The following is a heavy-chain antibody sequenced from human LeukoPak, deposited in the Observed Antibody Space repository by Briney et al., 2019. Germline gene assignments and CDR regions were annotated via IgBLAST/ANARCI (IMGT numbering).Heavy chain of an antibody. CDR3: ARGPFSSSWSEFDY. Sequence: GGSLRLSCAASGFTFSDYSLNWVRQAPGKGLEWVSCISGDSRYIYYADSVEGRSTISRDNAQNSLYLHMNSLRAEDTAVYYCARGPFSSSWSEFDYWGQGTLVTVSS. J-gene: IGHJ4*02. CDR1: GFTFSDYS. CDR2: ISGDSRYI. D-gene: IGHD6-13*01. V-gene: IGHV3-21*06.